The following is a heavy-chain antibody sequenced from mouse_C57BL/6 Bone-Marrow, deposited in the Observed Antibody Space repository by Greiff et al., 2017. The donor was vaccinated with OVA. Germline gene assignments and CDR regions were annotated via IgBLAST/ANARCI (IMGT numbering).Heavy chain of an antibody. CDR3: ARPLYHYYAMDY. V-gene: IGHV1-59*01. CDR1: GYTFTSYW. J-gene: IGHJ4*01. D-gene: IGHD2-1*01. Sequence: QVQLKQPGAELVRPGTSVKLSCKASGYTFTSYWMHWVKQRPGQGLEWIGVIDPSDSYTNYNQKFKGKATLTVDTSSSTAYMQLSSLTSEDSAVYYCARPLYHYYAMDYWGQGTSVTVSS. CDR2: IDPSDSYT.